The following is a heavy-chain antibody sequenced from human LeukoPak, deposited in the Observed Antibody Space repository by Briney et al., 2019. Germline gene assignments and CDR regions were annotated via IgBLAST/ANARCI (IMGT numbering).Heavy chain of an antibody. D-gene: IGHD1-26*01. V-gene: IGHV1-69*05. CDR1: GGTFSSYA. J-gene: IGHJ1*01. CDR2: IIPIFGTA. CDR3: ARDLIVGATIGQH. Sequence: GSSVKVSCKASGGTFSSYAISWVRQAPGQGLEWMGGIIPIFGTANYAQKLQGRVTMTTDTSTSTAYMELRSLRSDDTAVYYCARDLIVGATIGQHWGQGTLVTVSS.